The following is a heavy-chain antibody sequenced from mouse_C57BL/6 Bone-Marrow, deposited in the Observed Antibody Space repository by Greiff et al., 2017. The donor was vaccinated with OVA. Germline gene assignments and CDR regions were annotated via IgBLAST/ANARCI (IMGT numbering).Heavy chain of an antibody. J-gene: IGHJ2*01. Sequence: EVQLQQSGAELVRPGASVKLSCTASGFNIKDDYMHWVKQRPEQGLEWIGWIDPENGDTEYASKLQGKATITADTSSNTAYLQLSSLTSEDTAVYYCTTYGNYGGYWGQGTTLTVSS. D-gene: IGHD2-1*01. CDR3: TTYGNYGGY. V-gene: IGHV14-4*01. CDR2: IDPENGDT. CDR1: GFNIKDDY.